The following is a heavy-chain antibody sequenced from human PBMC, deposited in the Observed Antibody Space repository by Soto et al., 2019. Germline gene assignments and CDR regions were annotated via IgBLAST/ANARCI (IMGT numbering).Heavy chain of an antibody. D-gene: IGHD3-10*01. Sequence: QVQLQQWGAGLLKPSETLSLTCAVYGGSFSGYSWTWIRQPPGKGLEWIGEINHSGSTKYNPSLESRVTISLDTSKNQFSLKLSSVTAADTAVYYCARGLAYYYGSGNWFDPWGQGTLVTVSS. CDR2: INHSGST. J-gene: IGHJ5*02. CDR1: GGSFSGYS. CDR3: ARGLAYYYGSGNWFDP. V-gene: IGHV4-34*01.